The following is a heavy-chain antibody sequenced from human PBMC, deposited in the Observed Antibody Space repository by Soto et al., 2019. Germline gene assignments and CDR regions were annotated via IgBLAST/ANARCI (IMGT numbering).Heavy chain of an antibody. D-gene: IGHD2-2*01. Sequence: PSQTLSLTCAISGDSVSSNTAAWNWIRQSPSRGLEWMGRTYYKSKRYNDYAVSVKSRITINPDTSKNQFSLQLNSVTPEDTAVYYCVRERKYQLLSWYWFDPWGQGTVVTVSS. CDR1: GDSVSSNTAA. CDR2: TYYKSKRYN. CDR3: VRERKYQLLSWYWFDP. J-gene: IGHJ5*02. V-gene: IGHV6-1*01.